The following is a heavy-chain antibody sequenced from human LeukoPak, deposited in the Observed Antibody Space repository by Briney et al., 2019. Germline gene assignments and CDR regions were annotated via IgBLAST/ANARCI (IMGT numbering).Heavy chain of an antibody. CDR2: ISGSGGST. V-gene: IGHV3-23*01. Sequence: GGSLRLSCAVSGFTFSSYAMSWVRQAPGQGLEWVSAISGSGGSTYYADSVKGRFTISRDNSKNTLYLQMNSLRAEDTAVYYCAKAPAVAGTVDYWGQGTLVTVSS. J-gene: IGHJ4*02. CDR3: AKAPAVAGTVDY. CDR1: GFTFSSYA. D-gene: IGHD6-19*01.